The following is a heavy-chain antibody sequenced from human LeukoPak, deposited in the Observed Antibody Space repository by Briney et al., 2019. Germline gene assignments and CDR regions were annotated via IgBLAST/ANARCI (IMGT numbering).Heavy chain of an antibody. Sequence: PGGSLRLSCAASGFTFSSYAMSWVRQAPGKGLEWVSAISGSGGSTYYADSVKGRFTISRDNSKNTLYLQMNSLRAEDTAVYYCAKDHSGYYDSRGYYYWFDPWGQGTLVTVSS. D-gene: IGHD3-22*01. CDR1: GFTFSSYA. J-gene: IGHJ5*02. CDR2: ISGSGGST. V-gene: IGHV3-23*01. CDR3: AKDHSGYYDSRGYYYWFDP.